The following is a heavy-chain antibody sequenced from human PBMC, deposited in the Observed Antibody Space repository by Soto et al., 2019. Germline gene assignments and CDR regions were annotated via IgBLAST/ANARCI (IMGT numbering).Heavy chain of an antibody. D-gene: IGHD3-22*01. Sequence: GESLKISCAASGFTFSSYAMSWVRQAPGKGLEWVSAISGSGGSTYYADSVKGRFTISRDNSKNRLYLQMNSLRAEDTAVYYCAKDKGAYYYDSSGYYPPASELDYWGQGTLVTVSS. CDR2: ISGSGGST. CDR1: GFTFSSYA. CDR3: AKDKGAYYYDSSGYYPPASELDY. V-gene: IGHV3-23*01. J-gene: IGHJ4*02.